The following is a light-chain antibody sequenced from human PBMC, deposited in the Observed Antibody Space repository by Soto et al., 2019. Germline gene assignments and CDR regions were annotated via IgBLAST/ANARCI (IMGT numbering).Light chain of an antibody. CDR2: DAS. V-gene: IGKV1-6*01. CDR1: QGIKND. CDR3: LQDYNYPYT. Sequence: AIQMTQSPSSLSASVGDRVTITCRASQGIKNDVAWYQQKPGKAPKLLIYDASSVPSGVPTRFSGSGSGTDFTLTISSLQPEDFATYYCLQDYNYPYTFGQGTKLEIK. J-gene: IGKJ2*01.